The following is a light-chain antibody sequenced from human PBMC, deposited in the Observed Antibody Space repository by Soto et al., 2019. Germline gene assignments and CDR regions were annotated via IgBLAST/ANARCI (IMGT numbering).Light chain of an antibody. CDR2: GAS. CDR1: QSVSSN. CDR3: QQFNNWPLDPMYT. V-gene: IGKV3-15*01. J-gene: IGKJ2*01. Sequence: VVMTQSPATLSVSPGERATLSCRASQSVSSNLAWYQQRPGQAPRLLIYGASTRATGIPARFSGSGSGTEFTITISSLQSEDFAVYYCQQFNNWPLDPMYTFGQGTKLEIK.